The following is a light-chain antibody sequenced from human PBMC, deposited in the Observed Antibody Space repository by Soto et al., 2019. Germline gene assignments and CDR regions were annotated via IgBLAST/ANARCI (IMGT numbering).Light chain of an antibody. J-gene: IGLJ1*01. Sequence: QSVLAQPPSASGTPGQRVTISCSGSSSNIGSNTVNWYHQLPGTAPKLLIYNNYQRSSGVPDRFSGSKSGTSASLAISGLQSEDEADYYCAAWDDSPNGYVFGTGTKVTVL. CDR1: SSNIGSNT. CDR2: NNY. CDR3: AAWDDSPNGYV. V-gene: IGLV1-44*01.